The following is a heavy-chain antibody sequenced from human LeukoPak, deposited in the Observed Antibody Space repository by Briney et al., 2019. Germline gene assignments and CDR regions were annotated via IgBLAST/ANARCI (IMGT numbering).Heavy chain of an antibody. D-gene: IGHD2-2*01. Sequence: ASVKVSCKASGYTFTGYYMHWVRQAPAQGLEWMGWINPNSGGTNYAQKFQGRVTMTRDTSISTAYMELSRLRSDDTAVYYCARDQGYQLLRAYFDYWGQGTLVTVSS. CDR2: INPNSGGT. J-gene: IGHJ4*02. V-gene: IGHV1-2*02. CDR3: ARDQGYQLLRAYFDY. CDR1: GYTFTGYY.